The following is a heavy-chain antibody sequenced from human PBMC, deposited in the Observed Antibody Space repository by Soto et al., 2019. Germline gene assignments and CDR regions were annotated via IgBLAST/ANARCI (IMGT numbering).Heavy chain of an antibody. CDR3: ARSSLFHSGRLPRDAFDI. J-gene: IGHJ3*02. Sequence: GGSLRLSCAASGFTVSSNYMSWVRQAPGKGLEWVSVIYSGGSTYYADSVKGRFTISRDNSKNTLYLQMNSLRAEDTAVYYCARSSLFHSGRLPRDAFDIWGQGTMVTVSS. CDR1: GFTVSSNY. D-gene: IGHD3-10*01. V-gene: IGHV3-66*01. CDR2: IYSGGST.